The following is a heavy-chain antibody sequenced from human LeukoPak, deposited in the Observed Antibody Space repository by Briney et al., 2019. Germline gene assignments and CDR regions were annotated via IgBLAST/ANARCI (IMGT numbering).Heavy chain of an antibody. D-gene: IGHD5-12*01. J-gene: IGHJ4*02. V-gene: IGHV3-23*01. CDR2: ISGRTGST. Sequence: GGSLRLSCAASGFTFSSYAMSWVRQAPGKGLEWVSAISGRTGSTCYADSVKGRFTISRDNSKNTLYLQMDTLRAEDTAVYYCAKCGSSGCHLIDYWGQGTLVTVSS. CDR1: GFTFSSYA. CDR3: AKCGSSGCHLIDY.